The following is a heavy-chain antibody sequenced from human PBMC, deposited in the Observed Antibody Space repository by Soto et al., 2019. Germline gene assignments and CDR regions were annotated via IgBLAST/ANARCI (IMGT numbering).Heavy chain of an antibody. J-gene: IGHJ6*02. CDR1: GDTFSSYA. D-gene: IGHD3-16*01. CDR2: IIPVHRRT. Sequence: QEQLVQSGAEVKKPGSSVKVSCKASGDTFSSYAISWVRQAPGQGLEWMGGIIPVHRRTHYAQKFQGRVAITADESTHTVYMELSSLTSEDTAMYYCTRREYNDYIWDYYGMDVWGLGTTVTVSS. CDR3: TRREYNDYIWDYYGMDV. V-gene: IGHV1-69*01.